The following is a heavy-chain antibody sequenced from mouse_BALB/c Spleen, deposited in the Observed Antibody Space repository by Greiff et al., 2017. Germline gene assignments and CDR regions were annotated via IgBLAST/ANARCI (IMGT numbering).Heavy chain of an antibody. CDR1: GDSITSGY. Sequence: EVQLQESGPSLVKPSQTLSLTCSVTGDSITSGYWNWIRKFPGNKLEYMGYISYSGSTYYNPSLKSRISIIRDTSKNQYYLQLNSVTTEDTATYYCARPYGNYPYWYFDVWGAGTTVTVSS. J-gene: IGHJ1*01. V-gene: IGHV3-8*02. CDR3: ARPYGNYPYWYFDV. CDR2: ISYSGST. D-gene: IGHD2-10*02.